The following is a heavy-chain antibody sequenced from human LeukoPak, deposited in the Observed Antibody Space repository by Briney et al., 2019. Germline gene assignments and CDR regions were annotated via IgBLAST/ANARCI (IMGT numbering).Heavy chain of an antibody. J-gene: IGHJ4*02. CDR3: ARDRGGGDSPGPFDY. Sequence: PGGSLRLSCAASGFTFDDYGMSWVRQAPGKGLEWVAVISYDGSNKYYADSVKGRFTISRDNSKNTLYLQMNSLRAEDTAVYYCARDRGGGDSPGPFDYWGQGTLVTVSS. CDR2: ISYDGSNK. CDR1: GFTFDDYG. V-gene: IGHV3-30*03. D-gene: IGHD2-21*01.